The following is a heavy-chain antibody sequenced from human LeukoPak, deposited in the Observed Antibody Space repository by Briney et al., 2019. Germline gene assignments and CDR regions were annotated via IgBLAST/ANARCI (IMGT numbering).Heavy chain of an antibody. Sequence: SQTLSLTCTVSGGSISNGGYYWSWIRQLPGKGLEWTGYIYYSGSTYYNPSLKSRVTISVDTSKNQFSLKLSSVTAADTAVYYCAREFKAAAGAYYFDYWGQGTLVTVSS. CDR1: GGSISNGGYY. CDR3: AREFKAAAGAYYFDY. V-gene: IGHV4-31*03. D-gene: IGHD6-13*01. CDR2: IYYSGST. J-gene: IGHJ4*02.